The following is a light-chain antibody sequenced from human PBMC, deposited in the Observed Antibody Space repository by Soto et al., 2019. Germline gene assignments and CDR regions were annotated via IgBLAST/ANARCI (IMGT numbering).Light chain of an antibody. Sequence: EIVFTQSPGTLSLSPGERATLSCRASQSLTNNYVAWYQQKPGRALRLLIDGASTRATGIPDRFSGSGSGTDFTLTISRLEPEDVAVYYCQQYEAVVTFGQGTKVDIK. CDR2: GAS. CDR3: QQYEAVVT. J-gene: IGKJ1*01. V-gene: IGKV3-20*01. CDR1: QSLTNNY.